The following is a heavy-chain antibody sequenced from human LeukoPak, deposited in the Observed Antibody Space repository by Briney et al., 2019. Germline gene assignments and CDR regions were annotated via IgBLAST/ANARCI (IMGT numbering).Heavy chain of an antibody. V-gene: IGHV3-21*01. CDR3: ARRGSGTYYFDY. D-gene: IGHD3-10*01. CDR1: GFTFSSYS. J-gene: IGHJ4*02. CDR2: ISSSSSYI. Sequence: GGSLRLSCAASGFTFSSYSMNRVRQAPGKGLEWVSSISSSSSYIYYADSVKGRFTISRDNAKNSLYLQMNSLRAEDTAVYYCARRGSGTYYFDYWGQGTLVTVSS.